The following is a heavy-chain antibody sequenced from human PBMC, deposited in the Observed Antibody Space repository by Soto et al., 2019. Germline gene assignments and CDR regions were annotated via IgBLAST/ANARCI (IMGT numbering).Heavy chain of an antibody. CDR2: INHSGST. Sequence: QVQLQQWGAGLLKPSETLSLTCAVYGGSFSGYYWSWIRQPPGKGLEWIGEINHSGSTNYNPSLKSRVTISVDTSKNQFSLKLSSVTAADTAVYYCATLGEREQWLGRDYWGQGTLVTVSS. CDR3: ATLGEREQWLGRDY. D-gene: IGHD6-19*01. J-gene: IGHJ4*02. V-gene: IGHV4-34*01. CDR1: GGSFSGYY.